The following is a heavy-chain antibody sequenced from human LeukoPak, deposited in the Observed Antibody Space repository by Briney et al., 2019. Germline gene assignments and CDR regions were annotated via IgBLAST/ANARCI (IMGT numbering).Heavy chain of an antibody. V-gene: IGHV1-46*01. CDR3: ARVGFGLVDAFDI. J-gene: IGHJ3*02. CDR1: GYTFTSYY. CDR2: INPSGGST. Sequence: ASVKVSCKASGYTFTSYYMHWVRQAPGQGLEWMGIINPSGGSTSYAQKFQGRVTMTRDTSTSTLYMELSSLRSEDTAVYYCARVGFGLVDAFDIWGQGTMVTVSS. D-gene: IGHD3-3*01.